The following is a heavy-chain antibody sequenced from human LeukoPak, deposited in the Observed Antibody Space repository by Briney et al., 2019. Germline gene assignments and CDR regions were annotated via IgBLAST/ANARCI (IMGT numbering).Heavy chain of an antibody. J-gene: IGHJ4*02. CDR1: GITFTNFG. V-gene: IGHV3-23*01. D-gene: IGHD3-10*01. CDR3: TREGAYDSGTYGAGDY. Sequence: GGSLRLSCAASGITFTNFGMSWVRQAPGKGLEWVSGISGSGDSTYYADSVKGRFSISRDNFKNTVYLQMNSLRVEDTAVYYCTREGAYDSGTYGAGDYWGQGTLVTVSS. CDR2: ISGSGDST.